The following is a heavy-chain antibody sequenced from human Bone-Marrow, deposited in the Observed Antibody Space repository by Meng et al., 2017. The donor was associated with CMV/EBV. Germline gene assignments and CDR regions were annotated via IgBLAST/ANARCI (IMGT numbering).Heavy chain of an antibody. CDR2: ISYDGSNK. D-gene: IGHD1-26*01. V-gene: IGHV3-30*04. CDR1: GFTFNNYA. J-gene: IGHJ4*02. CDR3: ARPLVGASALGFDY. Sequence: GESLKISCAASGFTFNNYAMHWVRQAPGKGLEWVAVISYDGSNKYYADSVKGRFTISRDNSKNTLYLQMNSLRAEDTAVYYCARPLVGASALGFDYWGQGTLVTVSS.